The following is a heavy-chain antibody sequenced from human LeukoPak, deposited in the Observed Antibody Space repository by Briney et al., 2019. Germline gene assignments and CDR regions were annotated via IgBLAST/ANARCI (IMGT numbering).Heavy chain of an antibody. J-gene: IGHJ2*01. Sequence: SETLSLTCTVSGGSLSTYYGNCIRQPAGKGLEWFGRIYISGSTDYNTSLKSRGNMSVDTSKNQFSLKLSSLTAADTPVCYCARALNIRGLITYFVPWGRGTLVTVS. D-gene: IGHD3-10*01. CDR1: GGSLSTYY. CDR3: ARALNIRGLITYFVP. CDR2: IYISGST. V-gene: IGHV4-4*07.